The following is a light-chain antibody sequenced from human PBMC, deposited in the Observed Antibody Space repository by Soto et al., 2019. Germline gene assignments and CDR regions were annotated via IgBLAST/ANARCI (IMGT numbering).Light chain of an antibody. CDR3: QQYNSYSPT. CDR1: QSVTTW. J-gene: IGKJ1*01. Sequence: DIQMTQSPSTLSASVGGRVAITCRASQSVTTWLAWYQQKPGKAPKLLIYYASSLESGVPSRFSGSGSGTEFTLTISSLQPDDFATYYCQQYNSYSPTFGQGTKVEIK. V-gene: IGKV1-5*01. CDR2: YAS.